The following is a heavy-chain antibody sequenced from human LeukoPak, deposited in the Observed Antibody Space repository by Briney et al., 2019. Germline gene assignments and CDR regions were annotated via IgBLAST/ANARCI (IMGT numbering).Heavy chain of an antibody. CDR1: GGTFSSYA. V-gene: IGHV1-69*13. CDR3: ARVPDIVVVPAAKSYYYYYMDV. CDR2: IIPIFGTA. D-gene: IGHD2-2*01. Sequence: SVKVSCKASGGTFSSYAISWVRQAPGQGLEWMGRIIPIFGTANYAQKFQGRVTITADESTSTAYMELSSLRSEDTAVYYCARVPDIVVVPAAKSYYYYYMDVWGKGTTVTVSS. J-gene: IGHJ6*03.